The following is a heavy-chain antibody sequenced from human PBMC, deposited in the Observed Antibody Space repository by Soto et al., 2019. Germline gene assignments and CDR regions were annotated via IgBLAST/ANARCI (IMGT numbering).Heavy chain of an antibody. Sequence: GGSLRLSCAASGFTFGSYAMSWVRQAPRKGLEWVSSLTNNGIATYYADSVKGRFTISRDNSKNTLYLQMNSLSAEDTAVYYCTNYIAVTTQYLDYWGQGTLVTVSS. CDR3: TNYIAVTTQYLDY. D-gene: IGHD4-4*01. J-gene: IGHJ4*02. CDR1: GFTFGSYA. CDR2: LTNNGIAT. V-gene: IGHV3-23*01.